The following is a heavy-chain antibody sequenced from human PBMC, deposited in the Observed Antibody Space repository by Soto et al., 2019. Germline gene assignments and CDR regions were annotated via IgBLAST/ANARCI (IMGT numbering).Heavy chain of an antibody. CDR2: IYYSGSI. D-gene: IGHD1-26*01. CDR3: ATMGATAGSYYFEY. CDR1: GGSISSGDYY. V-gene: IGHV4-30-4*01. J-gene: IGHJ4*02. Sequence: SETLSLTCTVSGGSISSGDYYWSWIRQPPGKGLEWIGYIYYSGSIYYNPSLKSRVTISVDTSKNQFSLKLSSVTAADTAVYYCATMGATAGSYYFEYWGQGALVTVS.